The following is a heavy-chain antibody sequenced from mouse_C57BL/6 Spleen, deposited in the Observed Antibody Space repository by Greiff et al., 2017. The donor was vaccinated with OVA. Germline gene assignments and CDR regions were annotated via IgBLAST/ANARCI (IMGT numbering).Heavy chain of an antibody. V-gene: IGHV2-6*01. D-gene: IGHD2-3*01. CDR3: ARSYDGYALGY. CDR2: IWGVGST. CDR1: GFSLTSYG. J-gene: IGHJ4*01. Sequence: VQLQQSGPGLVAPSQSLSITCTVSGFSLTSYGVDWVRQSPGKGLAWLGVIWGVGSTNYNSALKSRLSISKDNSKSQVFLKMNSLQTDDTAMYYCARSYDGYALGYWGQGTSVTVSS.